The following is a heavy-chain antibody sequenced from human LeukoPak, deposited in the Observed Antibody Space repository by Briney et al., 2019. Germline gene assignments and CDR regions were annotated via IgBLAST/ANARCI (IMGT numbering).Heavy chain of an antibody. Sequence: PGGSLRLSCAASGFTFSSYAMSWVRQAPGKGLEWVANIKQDGSEKYYVDSVKGRFTISRDNSKNTLYLQMNSLRAEDTAVYYCARDRLYSSSWGGAYYGMDVWGQGTTVTVSS. V-gene: IGHV3-7*01. D-gene: IGHD6-13*01. CDR3: ARDRLYSSSWGGAYYGMDV. CDR2: IKQDGSEK. J-gene: IGHJ6*02. CDR1: GFTFSSYA.